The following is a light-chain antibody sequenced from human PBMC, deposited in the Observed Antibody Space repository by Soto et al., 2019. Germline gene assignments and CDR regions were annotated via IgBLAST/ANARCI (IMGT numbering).Light chain of an antibody. CDR3: RSYDSSDQAVV. V-gene: IGLV6-57*04. Sequence: NFMLAQPHSVSESPRKTVTISCTRSSGSIASNYVQWCQQRPGSAPTTVIYEDNQRPSGVPDRFSGSIDRSSNSASLTISGLKTDDEADYYCRSYDSSDQAVVFGGGTKLTVL. CDR2: EDN. CDR1: SGSIASNY. J-gene: IGLJ2*01.